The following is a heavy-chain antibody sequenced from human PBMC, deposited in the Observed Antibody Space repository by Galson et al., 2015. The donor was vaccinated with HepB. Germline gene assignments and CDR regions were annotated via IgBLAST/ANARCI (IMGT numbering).Heavy chain of an antibody. V-gene: IGHV4-39*01. CDR1: GGPISDTTSY. D-gene: IGHD3-10*01. J-gene: IGHJ5*01. CDR3: ARNDTMVRGRPFDS. CDR2: IYNSVST. Sequence: TLSLTCLVSGGPISDTTSYWAWIRQAPGKGLEWIGSIYNSVSTHYNPSLRSRVTMSVDTSKNQFSLNLMSVTAADTAVYYCARNDTMVRGRPFDSWGQGTQVTVSS.